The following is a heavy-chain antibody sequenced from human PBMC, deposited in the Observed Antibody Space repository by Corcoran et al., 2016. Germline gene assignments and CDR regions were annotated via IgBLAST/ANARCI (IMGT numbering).Heavy chain of an antibody. Sequence: QVQLVQSGTEVKKPGASVRVSCKASGYTLINYGISWVRQAPGQGLEWMGWISAYNGNTNYAQKLQGRVTMTTDTSTSTAYMELRSLRSDDTAVYYGGRLSGPYCSNGVCSTYGMDVWGQGTTVTVSS. V-gene: IGHV1-18*01. J-gene: IGHJ6*02. CDR2: ISAYNGNT. D-gene: IGHD2-8*01. CDR3: GRLSGPYCSNGVCSTYGMDV. CDR1: GYTLINYG.